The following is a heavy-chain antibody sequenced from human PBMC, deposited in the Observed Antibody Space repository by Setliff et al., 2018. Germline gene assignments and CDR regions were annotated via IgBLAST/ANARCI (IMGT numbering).Heavy chain of an antibody. V-gene: IGHV4-34*01. Sequence: SETLSLTCTVYGGSFSDYYWGWIRQSPGKRPEWIAEINQSGNTNYNPSLNSRVSVSVDTPTNQFSLKVFSVSAADTAVYYCRFWSSYYKNDYWAQGTLVTVSS. CDR3: RFWSSYYKNDY. CDR2: INQSGNT. D-gene: IGHD3-3*01. J-gene: IGHJ4*02. CDR1: GGSFSDYY.